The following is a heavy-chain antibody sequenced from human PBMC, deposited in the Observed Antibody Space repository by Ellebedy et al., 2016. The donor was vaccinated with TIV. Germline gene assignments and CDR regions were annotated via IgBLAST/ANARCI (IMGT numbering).Heavy chain of an antibody. CDR2: IYYSGST. V-gene: IGHV4-31*03. Sequence: SETLSLXCTVSGGSISSGGYYWSWIRQHPGKGLEWIGYIYYSGSTYYNPSLKSRVTISVDTSKNQFSLKLSSVTAADTAVYYCARGGRLRAWGTFDYWGQGTLVTVSS. CDR1: GGSISSGGYY. D-gene: IGHD3-16*01. J-gene: IGHJ4*02. CDR3: ARGGRLRAWGTFDY.